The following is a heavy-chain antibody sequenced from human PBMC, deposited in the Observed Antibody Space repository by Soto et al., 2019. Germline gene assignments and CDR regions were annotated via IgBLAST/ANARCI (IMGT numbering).Heavy chain of an antibody. CDR2: IYYSGST. V-gene: IGHV4-31*03. Sequence: SETLSLTCTVSGGSISSGGYYWSWIRQHPGKGLEWIGYIYYSGSTYYNPSLKSRVTISVDTSKNQFSLKLSSVTAADTAVYYCARAEDDYGDYVWFDPWGQGTLVTVSS. CDR1: GGSISSGGYY. J-gene: IGHJ5*02. CDR3: ARAEDDYGDYVWFDP. D-gene: IGHD4-17*01.